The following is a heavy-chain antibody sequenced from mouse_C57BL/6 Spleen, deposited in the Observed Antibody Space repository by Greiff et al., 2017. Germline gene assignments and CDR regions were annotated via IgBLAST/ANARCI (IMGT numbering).Heavy chain of an antibody. CDR3: VRQIYYYGSSYFDY. CDR2: IRSKSNNYAT. D-gene: IGHD1-1*01. V-gene: IGHV10-1*01. Sequence: EVQLVESGGGLVQPKGSLKLSCAASGFSFNTYAMNWVRQAPGKGLEWVARIRSKSNNYATYYADSVKDRFTISRDDSESMLYLQMNNLKTEDTAMYYCVRQIYYYGSSYFDYWGQGTTLTVSS. CDR1: GFSFNTYA. J-gene: IGHJ2*01.